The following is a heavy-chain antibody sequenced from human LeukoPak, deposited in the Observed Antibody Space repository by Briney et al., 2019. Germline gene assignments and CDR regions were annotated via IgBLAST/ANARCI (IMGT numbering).Heavy chain of an antibody. V-gene: IGHV4-34*01. CDR1: GGSFSAYY. CDR3: ARHALVDRAIFGVATIQNWFDP. J-gene: IGHJ5*02. D-gene: IGHD3-3*01. CDR2: ISHSGST. Sequence: SETLSLTCAVYGGSFSAYYWSWIRQPPGKGLEWIGEISHSGSTNYNPSLKSRVTISVDTSRNQFSLKLSSVTAADTAVYYCARHALVDRAIFGVATIQNWFDPWGQGTLVTVSS.